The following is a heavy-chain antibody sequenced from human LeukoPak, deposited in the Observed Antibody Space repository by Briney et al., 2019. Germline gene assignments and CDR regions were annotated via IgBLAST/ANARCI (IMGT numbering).Heavy chain of an antibody. CDR1: GFTFNTYT. CDR3: ARPRRWAQWLAANDALDI. CDR2: ISGSSGII. D-gene: IGHD6-19*01. Sequence: GGSLRLSCAASGFTFNTYTMNWVRQAPGKGLEWVSYISGSSGIIDYADSVRGRFTISRDNAKKTLYLHLSSLTTEDTAVYYCARPRRWAQWLAANDALDIWGQGTEVTVYS. V-gene: IGHV3-48*01. J-gene: IGHJ3*02.